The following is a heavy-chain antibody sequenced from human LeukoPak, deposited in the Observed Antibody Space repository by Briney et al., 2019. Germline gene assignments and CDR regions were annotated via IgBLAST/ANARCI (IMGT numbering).Heavy chain of an antibody. CDR1: GGFISDYY. D-gene: IGHD1-26*01. J-gene: IGHJ4*02. Sequence: SETLSLTCTVSGGFISDYYWSWIRQPPGKGLEWIGYIYYSGSTNYNPSLKSRVTISVDTSKNQFSLILSSVTAADTAVYYCARHAQSPYSGSFDYWGQGTLVTVSS. CDR3: ARHAQSPYSGSFDY. CDR2: IYYSGST. V-gene: IGHV4-59*08.